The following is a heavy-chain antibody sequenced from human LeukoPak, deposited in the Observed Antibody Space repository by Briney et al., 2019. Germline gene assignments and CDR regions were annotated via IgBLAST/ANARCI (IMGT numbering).Heavy chain of an antibody. CDR3: ARGNYYDSSGTFDY. V-gene: IGHV1-69*04. D-gene: IGHD3-22*01. CDR1: GDTFSSYA. Sequence: SLKVSCKASGDTFSSYAISWVRQAPGQGLEWMGRIIPIFGIANYAQKFQGRVTITTDKSTSTAYMELSSVRAEDTAVYYCARGNYYDSSGTFDYWGQGTLVTVSS. CDR2: IIPIFGIA. J-gene: IGHJ4*02.